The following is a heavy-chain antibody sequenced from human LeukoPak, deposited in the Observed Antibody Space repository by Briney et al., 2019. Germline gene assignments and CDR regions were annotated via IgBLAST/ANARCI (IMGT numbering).Heavy chain of an antibody. D-gene: IGHD2-15*01. CDR1: GGSISSYY. J-gene: IGHJ4*02. CDR3: ARRGCSGGSCYSGY. CDR2: IYYSGST. V-gene: IGHV4-59*08. Sequence: PSETLSLTCTVSGGSISSYYWSWIRQPPGKGLEWIGYIYYSGSTNYNPSLKSRVTISVDTSKNQFSLKLSSVTAADTAVYYCARRGCSGGSCYSGYWGQGTLVTVPS.